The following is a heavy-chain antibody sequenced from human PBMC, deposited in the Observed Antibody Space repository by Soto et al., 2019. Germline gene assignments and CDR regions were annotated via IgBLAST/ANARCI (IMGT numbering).Heavy chain of an antibody. Sequence: GGSLRLSCAASGFTFSSYGMHWVRQPPGKGLEWVAGTSYDGSNEHYADSVKGRFAISRDNSKITVYLQMNSLRAEDTAVYYCAKDTYYHDSTGYYVFDYWGQGTLVTVSS. D-gene: IGHD3-22*01. V-gene: IGHV3-30*18. J-gene: IGHJ4*02. CDR1: GFTFSSYG. CDR2: TSYDGSNE. CDR3: AKDTYYHDSTGYYVFDY.